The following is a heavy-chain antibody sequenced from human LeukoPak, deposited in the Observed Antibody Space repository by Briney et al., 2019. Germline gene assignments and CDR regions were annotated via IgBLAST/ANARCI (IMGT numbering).Heavy chain of an antibody. Sequence: SETLSLTCTVSGGSISSYYWSWIRQPAGKGLEWIGRIYTSGSTNYNPSLKSRVTMSVDASKNQFSLKLSSVTAADTAAYYCAREISYFDWLLGYYYYYYMDVWGKGTTVTVSS. CDR3: AREISYFDWLLGYYYYYYMDV. D-gene: IGHD3-9*01. V-gene: IGHV4-4*07. CDR2: IYTSGST. CDR1: GGSISSYY. J-gene: IGHJ6*03.